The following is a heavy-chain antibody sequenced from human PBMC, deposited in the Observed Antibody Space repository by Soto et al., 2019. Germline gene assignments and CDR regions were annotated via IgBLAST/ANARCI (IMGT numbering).Heavy chain of an antibody. CDR2: INHSGST. D-gene: IGHD4-17*01. CDR1: GGSFSGYY. Sequence: SETLSLTCAVYGGSFSGYYWSWIRQPPGKGLEWIGEINHSGSTNYNPSLKSRVTISVDTSKNQFSLKLSSVTAADTAVYYCARDVGHDYCDNGGYWGPGTLVTVSS. CDR3: ARDVGHDYCDNGGY. J-gene: IGHJ4*02. V-gene: IGHV4-34*01.